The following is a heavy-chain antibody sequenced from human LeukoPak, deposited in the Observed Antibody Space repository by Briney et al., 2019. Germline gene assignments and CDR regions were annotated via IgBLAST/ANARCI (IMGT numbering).Heavy chain of an antibody. J-gene: IGHJ6*03. CDR3: ASSSGYCSSTSCGNYYYYMDV. V-gene: IGHV1-46*01. CDR2: INPSGGST. D-gene: IGHD2-2*03. Sequence: ASVKVSCKASGYTFTSYYMHWVRQAPGQGLEWMGIINPSGGSTSYAQKFQGRVTMTRDTSTSTVYMELSSLRSEDTAVYYCASSSGYCSSTSCGNYYYYMDVWGKGTTVTVSS. CDR1: GYTFTSYY.